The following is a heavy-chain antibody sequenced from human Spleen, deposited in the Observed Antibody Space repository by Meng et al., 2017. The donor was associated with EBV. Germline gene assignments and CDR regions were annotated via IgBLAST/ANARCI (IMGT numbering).Heavy chain of an antibody. J-gene: IGHJ4*02. CDR3: ATNVVTEKEVFDY. Sequence: VALKQWGAGVLNASQPLALTCAVHGGSCSGFYWTWIRQAPGKGLEWIGEVNPSGTTSYNPSLKSRVTMSVATSKNQFSLKLNSVTAADTAVYYCATNVVTEKEVFDYWGQGTLVTVSS. D-gene: IGHD2-21*02. V-gene: IGHV4-34*01. CDR1: GGSCSGFY. CDR2: VNPSGTT.